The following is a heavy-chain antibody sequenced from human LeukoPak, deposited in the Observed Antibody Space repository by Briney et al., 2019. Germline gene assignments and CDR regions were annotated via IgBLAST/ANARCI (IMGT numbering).Heavy chain of an antibody. Sequence: GGSLRLSCAASGFTFSSYWMSWVRQAPGKGLEWVSYISSSSSTIYYADSVKGRFTISRDNAKNSLYLQMNSLRAEDTAVYYCARDFLSGGSYDAFDIWGQGTMVTVSS. CDR3: ARDFLSGGSYDAFDI. V-gene: IGHV3-48*04. J-gene: IGHJ3*02. CDR1: GFTFSSYW. CDR2: ISSSSSTI. D-gene: IGHD1-26*01.